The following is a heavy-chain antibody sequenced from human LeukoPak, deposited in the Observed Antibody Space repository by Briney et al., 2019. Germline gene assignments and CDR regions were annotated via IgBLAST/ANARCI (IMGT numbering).Heavy chain of an antibody. D-gene: IGHD1-26*01. CDR2: IYTSGST. Sequence: SQTLSLTCTVSGGSISSGSYYWSWIRQPAGKGLEWIGRIYTSGSTNYNPSLKSRVTISVDTSKNQFSLKLSSVTAADTAVYYCARSLSGAFDIWGQGTMVTVSS. CDR1: GGSISSGSYY. CDR3: ARSLSGAFDI. J-gene: IGHJ3*02. V-gene: IGHV4-61*02.